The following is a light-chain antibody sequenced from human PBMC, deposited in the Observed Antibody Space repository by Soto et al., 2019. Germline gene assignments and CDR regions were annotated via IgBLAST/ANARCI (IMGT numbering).Light chain of an antibody. J-gene: IGKJ1*01. CDR1: QSVSSY. Sequence: EIVLTQSPATLSLSPGERATLSCRASQSVSSYLAWYQQKPGQAPRLFIYDASNSATGIPARFSGSGSGTDFTLTISSLEPEDFAVYYCQQRSNWPPTFGQGTKVEIK. V-gene: IGKV3-11*01. CDR2: DAS. CDR3: QQRSNWPPT.